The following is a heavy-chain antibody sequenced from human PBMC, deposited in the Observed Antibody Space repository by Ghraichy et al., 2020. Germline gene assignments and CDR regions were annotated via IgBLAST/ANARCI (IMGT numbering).Heavy chain of an antibody. CDR1: GDSVSNNNVA. CDR3: ARERDNTLGY. D-gene: IGHD1-14*01. V-gene: IGHV6-1*01. Sequence: SQTISLTCAISGDSVSNNNVAWNWIRQSPARGLEWLGRTYYTSKWYSEYAVSVKSRITINPDTPKNQVSLHLNSVTPEDMAVYYCARERDNTLGYWGQGTLVTVSS. J-gene: IGHJ4*02. CDR2: TYYTSKWYS.